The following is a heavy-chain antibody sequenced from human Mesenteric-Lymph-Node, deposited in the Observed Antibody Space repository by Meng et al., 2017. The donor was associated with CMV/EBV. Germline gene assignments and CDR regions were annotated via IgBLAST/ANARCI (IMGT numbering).Heavy chain of an antibody. CDR1: GYTANGYY. V-gene: IGHV1-2*02. CDR3: AREGTYSSSSGLGL. J-gene: IGHJ4*02. D-gene: IGHD6-6*01. CDR2: IDPNSGGT. Sequence: ASVKVSCKTSGYTANGYYIHWARQAPGQGLEWMGWIDPNSGGTNYAQTFQGRVTMTRDTSITTLFMELRGLRADDTAVYYCAREGTYSSSSGLGLWGPGTLVTVSS.